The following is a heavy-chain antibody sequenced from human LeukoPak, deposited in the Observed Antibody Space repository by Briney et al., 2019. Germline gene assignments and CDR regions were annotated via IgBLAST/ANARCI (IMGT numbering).Heavy chain of an antibody. Sequence: ASVKVSCKASGYTFTSYGISWERQAPGQGLEWMGWSSAYNGNTNYAQKLQGRVTMTTDTSTSTAYMELRSLRSDDTAVYYCARDPWRGGGGGNWFDPRGQGTLVTVSS. D-gene: IGHD2-15*01. CDR2: SSAYNGNT. V-gene: IGHV1-18*01. J-gene: IGHJ5*02. CDR1: GYTFTSYG. CDR3: ARDPWRGGGGGNWFDP.